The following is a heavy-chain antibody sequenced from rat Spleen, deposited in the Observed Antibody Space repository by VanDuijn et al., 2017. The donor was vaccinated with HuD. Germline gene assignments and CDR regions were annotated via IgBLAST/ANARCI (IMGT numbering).Heavy chain of an antibody. Sequence: QVQLKESGLGLVQPSQTLSLTCTVSGFSLTSYGVSWIRQPPGKGLEWMGVIRSNGGTDYNSAIKSRLSISRDTSKSQVFLKMNSLQTEDTAMYFCARPHSYYGYKSYYFDYWGQGVMVTVSS. V-gene: IGHV2-47*01. J-gene: IGHJ2*01. D-gene: IGHD1-7*01. CDR2: IRSNGGT. CDR1: GFSLTSYG. CDR3: ARPHSYYGYKSYYFDY.